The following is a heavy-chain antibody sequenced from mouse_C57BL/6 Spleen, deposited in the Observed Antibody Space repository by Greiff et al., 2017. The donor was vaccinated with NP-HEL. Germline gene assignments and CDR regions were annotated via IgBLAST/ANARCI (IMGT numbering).Heavy chain of an antibody. Sequence: EVRVVESGGGLVKPGGSLKLSCAASGFTFSSYAMSWVRQTPEKRLEWVATISDGGSYTYYPDNVKGRFTISRDNAKNNLYLQMSHLKSEDTAMYYCARDPDGSWFAYWGQGTLVTVSA. J-gene: IGHJ3*01. D-gene: IGHD1-1*01. V-gene: IGHV5-4*01. CDR1: GFTFSSYA. CDR2: ISDGGSYT. CDR3: ARDPDGSWFAY.